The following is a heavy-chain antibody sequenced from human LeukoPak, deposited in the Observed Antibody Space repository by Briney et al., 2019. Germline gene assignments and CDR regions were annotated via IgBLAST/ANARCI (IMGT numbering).Heavy chain of an antibody. CDR3: ARHYDTSGYWYYFDY. CDR1: GGSFSGYY. J-gene: IGHJ4*02. D-gene: IGHD3-22*01. Sequence: PSETLSLTCAVYGGSFSGYYWSWIRQPPGKGLEWIGYISYSGTTNYNPSLRSRVTISVDTSKNQFSLKLSSVTAADTAVYYCARHYDTSGYWYYFDYWGQGTLVTVSS. CDR2: ISYSGTT. V-gene: IGHV4-59*08.